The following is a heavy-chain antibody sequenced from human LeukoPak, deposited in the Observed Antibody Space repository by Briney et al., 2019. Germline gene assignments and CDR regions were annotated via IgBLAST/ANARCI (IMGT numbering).Heavy chain of an antibody. D-gene: IGHD6-13*01. CDR3: ARDEDIAAAGNYFDY. V-gene: IGHV4-34*01. Sequence: KPSETLSLTCAVYGGSFSGYYWSWIRKPPGKGLEWIGEINHSGSTNYNPSLKSRVTISVDTSKNQFSLKLSSVTAADTAVYYCARDEDIAAAGNYFDYWGQGTLVTVSS. CDR1: GGSFSGYY. J-gene: IGHJ4*02. CDR2: INHSGST.